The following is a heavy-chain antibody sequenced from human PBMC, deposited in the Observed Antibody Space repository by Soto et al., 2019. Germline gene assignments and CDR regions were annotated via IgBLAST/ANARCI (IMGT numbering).Heavy chain of an antibody. CDR3: ARGHRKAYYYDSSGYFDY. J-gene: IGHJ4*02. V-gene: IGHV3-33*01. Sequence: PGGSLRLSCAASGFTFSSYGMHWVRQAPGKGLEWVAVIWYDGSNKYYADSVKGRFTISRDNSKNTLYLQMNSLRAEDTAVYYCARGHRKAYYYDSSGYFDYWGQGTLVTVSS. CDR2: IWYDGSNK. D-gene: IGHD3-22*01. CDR1: GFTFSSYG.